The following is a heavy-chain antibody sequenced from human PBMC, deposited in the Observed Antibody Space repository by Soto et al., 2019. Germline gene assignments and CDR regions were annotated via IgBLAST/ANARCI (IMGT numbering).Heavy chain of an antibody. CDR3: ARGGGIAVAGTHLDY. CDR2: IGGSGAGT. V-gene: IGHV3-23*01. CDR1: GFTFSSYA. J-gene: IGHJ4*02. Sequence: EVQLLESGGGLVQPGGSLRLSCAASGFTFSSYAMSLVRQAPGMGLEWVSGIGGSGAGTNYADSVKGRFTISRANSKNTLYLQRSSLRAEDPAVYYCARGGGIAVAGTHLDYWGQGTLVTVAS. D-gene: IGHD6-19*01.